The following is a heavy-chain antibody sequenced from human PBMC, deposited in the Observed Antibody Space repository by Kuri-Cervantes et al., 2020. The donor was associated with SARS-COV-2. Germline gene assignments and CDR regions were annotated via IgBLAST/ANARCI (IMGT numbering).Heavy chain of an antibody. V-gene: IGHV2-5*01. Sequence: SGLTLLKPTHALTFTCTFSEFSLSTSGEGVGWIRQPPGKVLGWLSLMYLKDDKRYSPILKSRITITKDTSKNQVVLTMSNMDPVDTATYYCADNWGTHYYDSGRYYYYYYGMDVWGQGTTVTVSS. J-gene: IGHJ6*02. CDR2: MYLKDDK. CDR1: EFSLSTSGEG. CDR3: ADNWGTHYYDSGRYYYYYYGMDV. D-gene: IGHD3-22*01.